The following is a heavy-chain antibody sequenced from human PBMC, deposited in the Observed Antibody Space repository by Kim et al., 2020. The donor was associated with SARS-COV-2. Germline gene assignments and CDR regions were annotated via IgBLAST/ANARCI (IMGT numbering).Heavy chain of an antibody. V-gene: IGHV1-2*02. CDR2: GGA. J-gene: IGHJ3*02. Sequence: GGARFGQKFQGRVTMTRDTSISTVFMELSSLRSDDTAMYFCARDRREAFDIWGQGTMVTVSS. CDR3: ARDRREAFDI.